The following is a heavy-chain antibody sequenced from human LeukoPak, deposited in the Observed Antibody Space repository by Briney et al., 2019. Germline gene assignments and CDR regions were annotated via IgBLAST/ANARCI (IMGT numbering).Heavy chain of an antibody. V-gene: IGHV1-8*01. J-gene: IGHJ5*02. CDR2: MNPNSGNT. CDR1: GYTFTSYD. D-gene: IGHD3-10*01. Sequence: GASVKVSCKASGYTFTSYDINWVRQATGQGLEWMGWMNPNSGNTGYAQKLQGRVTMTRNTSISTAYMELSSLRSEDTAVYYCAPTLDYYGSGSGFDPWGQGTLDTVSS. CDR3: APTLDYYGSGSGFDP.